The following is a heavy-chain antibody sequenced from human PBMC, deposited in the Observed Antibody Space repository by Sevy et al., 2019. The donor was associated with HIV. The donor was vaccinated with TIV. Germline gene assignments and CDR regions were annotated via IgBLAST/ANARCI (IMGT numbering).Heavy chain of an antibody. V-gene: IGHV3-30-3*01. D-gene: IGHD3-3*01. CDR3: ARDRPGLRFLEWLFY. CDR2: ISYDGSNK. Sequence: GGSLRLSCAASGFTFSSYAMHWVRQAPGKGLEWVAVISYDGSNKYYAHSVKGRFTISRDNSKNTLYLQMNSLRAEDTAVYYCARDRPGLRFLEWLFYWGQGTLVTVSS. CDR1: GFTFSSYA. J-gene: IGHJ4*02.